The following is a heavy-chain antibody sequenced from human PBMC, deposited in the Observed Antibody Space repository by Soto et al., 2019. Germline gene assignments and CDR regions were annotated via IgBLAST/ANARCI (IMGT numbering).Heavy chain of an antibody. Sequence: ERLCRSGGVSGGYISDFSWSWIRQPAGKGLEWIGRITINGNTQKNPSFKSRVTMSIDTSRNHFSLNLQSATAADTALYYCARETGGNWTYEAHWGPGTLVTVSS. V-gene: IGHV4-4*07. CDR1: GGYISDFS. CDR3: ARETGGNWTYEAH. D-gene: IGHD1-7*01. CDR2: ITINGNT. J-gene: IGHJ1*01.